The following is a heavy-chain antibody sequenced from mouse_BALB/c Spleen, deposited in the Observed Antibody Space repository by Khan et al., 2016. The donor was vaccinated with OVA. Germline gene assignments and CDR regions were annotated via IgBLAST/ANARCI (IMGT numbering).Heavy chain of an antibody. CDR3: TRGNGNYRFAY. Sequence: QVQLKESGAELVRPGVSVKISCKGSGYTFTDFAVHWVKQSHAKSLEWIGVISTYYGDANYNQKFKGKATMTVDKSSSTAYMELARLTSEDSAIYYWTRGNGNYRFAYWGQGTLVTVSA. D-gene: IGHD2-1*01. J-gene: IGHJ3*01. V-gene: IGHV1S137*01. CDR2: ISTYYGDA. CDR1: GYTFTDFA.